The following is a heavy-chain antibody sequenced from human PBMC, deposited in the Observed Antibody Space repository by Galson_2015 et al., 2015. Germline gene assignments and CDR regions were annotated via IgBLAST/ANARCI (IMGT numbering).Heavy chain of an antibody. D-gene: IGHD2-2*01. J-gene: IGHJ6*02. CDR2: ISSSSSYI. CDR1: GFTFRSYS. Sequence: SLRLSCAASGFTFRSYSMNWVRQAPGKGLEWVSSISSSSSYIYYADSVKGRFTISRDNAKNSLYLQMNSLRAEDTAVYYCARDLVGHCSSTSCYPTPSYGMDVWGQGTTVTVSS. CDR3: ARDLVGHCSSTSCYPTPSYGMDV. V-gene: IGHV3-21*01.